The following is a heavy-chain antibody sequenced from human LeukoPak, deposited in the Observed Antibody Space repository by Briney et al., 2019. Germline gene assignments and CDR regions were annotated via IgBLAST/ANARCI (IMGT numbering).Heavy chain of an antibody. J-gene: IGHJ6*03. CDR3: AKDGLGGKFYFYYMDV. CDR1: GFSFDAYA. CDR2: ISGDGTTT. Sequence: PGGSLRLSCAASGFSFDAYAIHWVRQAPGKGLEWVSLISGDGTTTHYADSVKGRFTISRDNSKNSLSLQMNGLKTEDTALYYCAKDGLGGKFYFYYMDVWGEGTTVTVSS. V-gene: IGHV3-43*02. D-gene: IGHD1-26*01.